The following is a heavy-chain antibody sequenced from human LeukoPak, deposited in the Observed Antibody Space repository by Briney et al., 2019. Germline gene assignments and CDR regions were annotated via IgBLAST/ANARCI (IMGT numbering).Heavy chain of an antibody. V-gene: IGHV4-31*03. D-gene: IGHD1-26*01. CDR2: IYYSGST. CDR3: ARDRDIGTYHYYYGMDV. Sequence: SQTLSLTCTVSGGSISSGGYYWSWIRQHPGKGLEWIGYIYYSGSTYYNPSLKSRVTISVDTSKNQFSLKLSSVTAADTAVYYCARDRDIGTYHYYYGMDVWGQGTTVAVSS. CDR1: GGSISSGGYY. J-gene: IGHJ6*02.